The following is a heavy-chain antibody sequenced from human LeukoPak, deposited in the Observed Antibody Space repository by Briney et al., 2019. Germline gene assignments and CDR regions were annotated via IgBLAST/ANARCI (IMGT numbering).Heavy chain of an antibody. J-gene: IGHJ4*02. Sequence: GGSLRLSCAASGFTFSSYAMSWVRQAPGKGLEWVSAISGSGGSIYYADSVKGRFTISRDNSKNTLFLQMNSLRAEDTAVYYCARSALGFFDYWGQGTLVTVSS. CDR3: ARSALGFFDY. D-gene: IGHD3-10*01. CDR2: ISGSGGSI. CDR1: GFTFSSYA. V-gene: IGHV3-23*01.